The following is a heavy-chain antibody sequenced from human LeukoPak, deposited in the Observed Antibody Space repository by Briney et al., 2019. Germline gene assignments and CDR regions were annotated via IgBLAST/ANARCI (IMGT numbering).Heavy chain of an antibody. CDR1: GFTFSSYA. CDR3: AKDGEDGTPIYGYYFDY. D-gene: IGHD4-17*01. J-gene: IGHJ4*02. CDR2: ISGSGGST. V-gene: IGHV3-23*01. Sequence: PGGSLRLSCAASGFTFSSYAMSWVRQAPGKGLEWVSAISGSGGSTYYADSVKGRFAISRDNSKNTLYLQMNSLRAEDTAVYYCAKDGEDGTPIYGYYFDYWGQGTLVTVSS.